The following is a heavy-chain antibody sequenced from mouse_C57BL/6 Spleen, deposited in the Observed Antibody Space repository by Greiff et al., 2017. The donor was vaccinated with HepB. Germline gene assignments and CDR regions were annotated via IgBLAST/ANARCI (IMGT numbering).Heavy chain of an antibody. V-gene: IGHV1-82*01. J-gene: IGHJ3*01. CDR1: GYAFSSSW. D-gene: IGHD3-2*02. CDR2: IYPGDGDT. CDR3: AVTAQATLFAY. Sequence: QVQLQQSGPELVKPGASVKISCKASGYAFSSSWMNWVKQRPGKGLEWIGRIYPGDGDTNYNGKFKGKATLTADKSSSTAYMQLSSLTSEDSAVYFCAVTAQATLFAYWGQGTLVTVSA.